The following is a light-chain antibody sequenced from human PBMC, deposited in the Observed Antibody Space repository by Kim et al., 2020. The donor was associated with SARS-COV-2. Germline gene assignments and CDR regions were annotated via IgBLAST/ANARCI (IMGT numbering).Light chain of an antibody. J-gene: IGKJ4*01. CDR2: DAS. CDR1: QSVRPY. V-gene: IGKV3-11*01. Sequence: SWSPGERATLSCRASQSVRPYLAWYQQKPGQAPRLLIYDASKRATGIPARFSGSGSGTDFTLTISSLEPDDFAVYYCQLRTNWLTSGGGTKVDIK. CDR3: QLRTNWLT.